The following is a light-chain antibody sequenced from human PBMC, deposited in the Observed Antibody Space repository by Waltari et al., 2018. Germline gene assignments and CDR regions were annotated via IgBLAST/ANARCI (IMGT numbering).Light chain of an antibody. J-gene: IGKJ1*01. CDR2: RAS. Sequence: DIQMTQSPSTLSASVGDRVTITCRASQSITNWLAWYQQKPGKAPNLLIYRASNLESGVQSRLSGSGSGTEFTLTISSLQLDDFATNYGKQKDNYGTFGKGTKGRSN. CDR3: KQKDNYGT. V-gene: IGKV1-5*03. CDR1: QSITNW.